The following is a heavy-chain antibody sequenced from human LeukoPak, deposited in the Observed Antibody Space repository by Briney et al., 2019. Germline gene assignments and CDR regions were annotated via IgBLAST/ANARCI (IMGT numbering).Heavy chain of an antibody. V-gene: IGHV3-7*01. Sequence: GGSLRLSCAASGFTFSSYWMTWVRQAPGKGLEGVANINKDGSEKNYVDSVKGRFTTSRDNAKNSLYLHMNSLRAEDTAMYYCARPYYYSSGSHPFWGQGTLVTVSS. CDR2: INKDGSEK. D-gene: IGHD3-10*01. CDR3: ARPYYYSSGSHPF. CDR1: GFTFSSYW. J-gene: IGHJ4*02.